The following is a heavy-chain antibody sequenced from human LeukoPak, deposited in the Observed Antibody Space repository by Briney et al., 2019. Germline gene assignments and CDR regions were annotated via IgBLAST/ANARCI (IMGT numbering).Heavy chain of an antibody. CDR1: GFTFSTYW. CDR3: AKDSPFGGN. J-gene: IGHJ4*02. D-gene: IGHD1-26*01. CDR2: IKGDGSEK. V-gene: IGHV3-7*01. Sequence: GGSLRLSCAASGFTFSTYWMSWVRQAPGKGLEWVANIKGDGSEKNYVGSVKGRFTISRDNAKDSLYLQMNSLRAEDTAVYYCAKDSPFGGNWGQGTLVTVSS.